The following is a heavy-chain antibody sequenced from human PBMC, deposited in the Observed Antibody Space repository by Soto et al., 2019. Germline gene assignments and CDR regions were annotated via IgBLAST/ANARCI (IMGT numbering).Heavy chain of an antibody. CDR2: INPTDSDT. D-gene: IGHD3-3*01. CDR3: ARDFRDGYYFDY. J-gene: IGHJ4*02. CDR1: GYIFTTYW. Sequence: GESLKISCQASGYIFTTYWIAWVRQMSGKGLEWIGIINPTDSDTRYSPSFQGQVTISADKSISTTYPQWSSLRAEDTAVYYCARDFRDGYYFDYWGQGTLVTVSS. V-gene: IGHV5-51*01.